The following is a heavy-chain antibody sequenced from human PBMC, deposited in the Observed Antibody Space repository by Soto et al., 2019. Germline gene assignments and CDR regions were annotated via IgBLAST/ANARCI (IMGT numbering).Heavy chain of an antibody. D-gene: IGHD3-22*01. V-gene: IGHV1-69*01. J-gene: IGHJ4*02. CDR3: ARCGSGYVWFNEF. CDR1: GGIFSSYA. CDR2: IIPIFGTA. Sequence: QEQLVQSGAEVKKPGSSVKVSCKASGGIFSSYAISWVLQSTGQGLEWMGGIIPIFGTANYAQKFQGSVTITADETTNTAYMDRSSLKAEDTAIYYCARCGSGYVWFNEFWGQGTLVTVSS.